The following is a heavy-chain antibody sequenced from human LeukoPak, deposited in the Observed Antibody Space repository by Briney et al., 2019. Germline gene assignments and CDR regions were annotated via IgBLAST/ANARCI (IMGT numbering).Heavy chain of an antibody. D-gene: IGHD6-19*01. Sequence: QPGGSLRLSCAASGFTFSTYAMDWVRQAPGKGLEWVATISSDGSKKWYTDSVKGRFTISRDNSKNTLYLQLNSLRAEDTAVYYCAKGGTGWYGNWFDPWGQGTLVTVSS. V-gene: IGHV3-30-3*01. CDR2: ISSDGSKK. J-gene: IGHJ5*02. CDR3: AKGGTGWYGNWFDP. CDR1: GFTFSTYA.